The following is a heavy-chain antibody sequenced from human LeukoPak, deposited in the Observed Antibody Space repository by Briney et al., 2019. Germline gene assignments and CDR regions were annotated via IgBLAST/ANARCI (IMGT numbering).Heavy chain of an antibody. CDR2: IYTSGST. V-gene: IGHV4-61*02. D-gene: IGHD6-19*01. Sequence: SETLSLTCTVSGGSISSGSYYWSWIRQPAGKGLEWIGRIYTSGSTTYNPSLKSRVTISVDTSKNQFSLKLSSVTAADTAVYYCARAEGLVAFDYWGQGTLVTVSS. J-gene: IGHJ4*02. CDR3: ARAEGLVAFDY. CDR1: GGSISSGSYY.